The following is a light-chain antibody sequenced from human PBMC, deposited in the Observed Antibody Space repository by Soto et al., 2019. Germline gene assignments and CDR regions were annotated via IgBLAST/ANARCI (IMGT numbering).Light chain of an antibody. CDR3: MSFTSSSTVV. CDR2: EVS. J-gene: IGLJ2*01. V-gene: IGLV2-14*01. CDR1: SSDVGAFNY. Sequence: QSALTQPASVSGSPGQSITISCTGTSSDVGAFNYVSWYQQHPGQAPKLVIYEVSNRPSGVSDRFSASKSGNTASLTISGLQAEDEAGYYCMSFTSSSTVVFGGGTKLTVL.